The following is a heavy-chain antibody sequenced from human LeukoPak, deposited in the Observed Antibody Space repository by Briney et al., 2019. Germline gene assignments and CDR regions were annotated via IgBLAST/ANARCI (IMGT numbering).Heavy chain of an antibody. V-gene: IGHV4-4*07. D-gene: IGHD3-22*01. CDR3: ARARGNYYDSSGKGAFDI. Sequence: PSETLSLTCTVSGGSISSYYWSWIRQPAGRGLEWIGRIYTSGSTYYNPSLKSRVTISVDTSKNQFSLKLSSVTAADTAVYYCARARGNYYDSSGKGAFDIWGQGTMVTVSS. J-gene: IGHJ3*02. CDR1: GGSISSYY. CDR2: IYTSGST.